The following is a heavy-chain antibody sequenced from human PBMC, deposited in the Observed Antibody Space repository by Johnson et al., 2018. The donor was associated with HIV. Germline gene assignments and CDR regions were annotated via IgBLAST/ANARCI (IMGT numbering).Heavy chain of an antibody. CDR3: ARLVATKDYAFDI. CDR2: VNSGGTT. J-gene: IGHJ3*02. Sequence: VQLVESGGGLVQPGGSLRLSCAASGFTVSSNYMSWVRQAPGKGLEWVSVVNSGGTTYYADSVKGRFTISRDNAKNSLFLQMNSLTAEATAVYYCARLVATKDYAFDIWGQGTLVTVSS. V-gene: IGHV3-66*04. D-gene: IGHD5-12*01. CDR1: GFTVSSNY.